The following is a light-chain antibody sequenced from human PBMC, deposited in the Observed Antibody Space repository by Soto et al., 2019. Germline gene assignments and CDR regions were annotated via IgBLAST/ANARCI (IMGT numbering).Light chain of an antibody. CDR1: QNINSW. V-gene: IGKV1-5*03. CDR3: HQYKTYWT. J-gene: IGKJ1*01. CDR2: KAS. Sequence: DIQLTQSPSTLSASVGDRVNITCRASQNINSWLAWYQQQPGKTPKLLIYKASSLQSGVPSRFSGTGSGTEFTLTISSLQPDDFATYFCHQYKTYWTFGQGTKVENK.